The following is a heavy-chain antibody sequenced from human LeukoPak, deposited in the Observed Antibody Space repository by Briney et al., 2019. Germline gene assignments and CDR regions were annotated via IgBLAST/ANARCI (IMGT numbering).Heavy chain of an antibody. CDR3: ARFRGYYYDSSGYYFDY. CDR2: IYPGDSDT. CDR1: GYSFTSYW. D-gene: IGHD3-22*01. V-gene: IGHV5-51*01. J-gene: IGHJ4*02. Sequence: GESLKISCKGSGYSFTSYWISWVRQMPGKGLEWMGIIYPGDSDTRYSPSFQGQVTISADKSISTAYLQWSSLKASDTAMYYCARFRGYYYDSSGYYFDYWGQGTLVTASS.